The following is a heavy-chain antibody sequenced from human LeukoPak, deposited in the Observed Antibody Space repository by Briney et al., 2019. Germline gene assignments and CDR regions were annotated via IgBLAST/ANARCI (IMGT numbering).Heavy chain of an antibody. CDR3: AKEGVLGECLDY. Sequence: GGSLRLSCAASGFTFDDYAMHWVRQAPGKGLEWVSGTSWNSGSIGYADSVKGRFTISRDNAKNSLYLQMNSLRAEDTALYYCAKEGVLGECLDYWGQGTLVTVSS. CDR1: GFTFDDYA. J-gene: IGHJ4*02. CDR2: TSWNSGSI. V-gene: IGHV3-9*01. D-gene: IGHD3-10*01.